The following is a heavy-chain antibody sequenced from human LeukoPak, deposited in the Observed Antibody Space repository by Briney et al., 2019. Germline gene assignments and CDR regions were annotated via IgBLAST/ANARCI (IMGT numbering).Heavy chain of an antibody. J-gene: IGHJ6*02. CDR3: ARVERFDNYGSGGSLDV. D-gene: IGHD3-10*01. V-gene: IGHV3-33*08. CDR2: IRFDGSDK. Sequence: GRSLRLSCAASGFTFSTYTMHWVRQAPGKGLEWVAIIRFDGSDKFYADSVKGRFTISRDNFKDTVSLQMNSVRAEDTGVYYCARVERFDNYGSGGSLDVWGQGITVTVSS. CDR1: GFTFSTYT.